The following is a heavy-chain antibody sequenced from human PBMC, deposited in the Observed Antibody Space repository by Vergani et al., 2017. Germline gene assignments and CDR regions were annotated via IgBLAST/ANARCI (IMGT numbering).Heavy chain of an antibody. Sequence: QVQLQESGPGLVKPSQTLSLTCTVSGGSFSTGGQSWTWLRQSAGKGLEWIGIIYTSGATNYNPSLETRITISGDTSKNQFSLKLNSVTAAGTAVYYCGRVADFYGLGSRLLDLWGQGILVTVSS. CDR2: IYTSGAT. CDR3: GRVADFYGLGSRLLDL. V-gene: IGHV4-61*02. D-gene: IGHD3-10*01. CDR1: GGSFSTGGQS. J-gene: IGHJ5*02.